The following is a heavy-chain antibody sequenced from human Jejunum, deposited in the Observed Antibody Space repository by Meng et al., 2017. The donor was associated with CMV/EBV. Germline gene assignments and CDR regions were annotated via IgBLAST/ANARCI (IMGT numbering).Heavy chain of an antibody. D-gene: IGHD4-17*01. V-gene: IGHV4-61*01. CDR3: ASLPTTMSTDDAFDI. J-gene: IGHJ3*02. CDR1: SVRSGYYY. CDR2: IYYSGST. Sequence: SVRSGYYYWSWIRQPPGKELELIGYIYYSGSTNYNPSLKSRVTISVDTSKNQFSLKLSSVTATDMAVYYCASLPTTMSTDDAFDIWGRGTMVTVSS.